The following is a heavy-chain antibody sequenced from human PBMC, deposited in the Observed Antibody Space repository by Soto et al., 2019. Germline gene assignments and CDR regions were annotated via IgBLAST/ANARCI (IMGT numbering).Heavy chain of an antibody. Sequence: GGSLRLSCTASGFTFGDYAMSWFRQAPGKGLEWVGFIRSKAYGGTTEYAASVKGRFTISRDNAKNTLYLQMHSLRAEDTALYFCVRDRGYPDSFDVWGRGTMVTVS. J-gene: IGHJ3*01. D-gene: IGHD1-1*01. V-gene: IGHV3-49*03. CDR3: VRDRGYPDSFDV. CDR1: GFTFGDYA. CDR2: IRSKAYGGTT.